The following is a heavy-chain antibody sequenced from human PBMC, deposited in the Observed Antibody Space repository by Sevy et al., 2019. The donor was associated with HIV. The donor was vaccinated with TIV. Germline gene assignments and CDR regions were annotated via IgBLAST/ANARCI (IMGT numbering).Heavy chain of an antibody. V-gene: IGHV3-72*01. CDR3: ATHAGIAAGGRVFDY. CDR2: IRNKADSYTT. CDR1: GFTFSDHY. J-gene: IGHJ4*02. D-gene: IGHD6-13*01. Sequence: GGSLRLSCAASGFTFSDHYMEWVRQAPGKGLEWVGRIRNKADSYTTEYAAYVKDRFTISRADSKDSLYLLMNSLKTEDTAVYYGATHAGIAAGGRVFDYWGQGTLVTVSS.